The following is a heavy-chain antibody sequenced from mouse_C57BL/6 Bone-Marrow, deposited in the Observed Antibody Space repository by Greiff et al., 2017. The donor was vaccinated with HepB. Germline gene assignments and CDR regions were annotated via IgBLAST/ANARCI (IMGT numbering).Heavy chain of an antibody. V-gene: IGHV1-82*01. J-gene: IGHJ4*01. D-gene: IGHD2-1*01. Sequence: VKLLESGPELVKPGASVKISCKASGYAFSSSWMNWVKQRPGKGLEWIGRIYPGDGDTNYNGKFKGKATLTADKSSSTAYMQLSSLTSEDSAVYFCAKSYGNYWGQGTSVTVSS. CDR2: IYPGDGDT. CDR1: GYAFSSSW. CDR3: AKSYGNY.